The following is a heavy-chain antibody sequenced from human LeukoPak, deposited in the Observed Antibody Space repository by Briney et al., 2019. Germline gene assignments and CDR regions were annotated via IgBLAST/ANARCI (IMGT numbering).Heavy chain of an antibody. CDR3: ARGIVGATTPWFDP. D-gene: IGHD1-26*01. CDR2: IYYSGST. J-gene: IGHJ5*02. Sequence: PSETLSLTCTVSGGSISSGDYYWGWIRQPPGKGLEWIGYIYYSGSTYYNPSLKSRVTISVDTSKNQFSLKLSSVTAADTAVYYCARGIVGATTPWFDPWGQGTLVTVSS. V-gene: IGHV4-30-4*01. CDR1: GGSISSGDYY.